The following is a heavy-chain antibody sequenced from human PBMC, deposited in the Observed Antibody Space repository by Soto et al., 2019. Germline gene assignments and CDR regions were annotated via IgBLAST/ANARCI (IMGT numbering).Heavy chain of an antibody. CDR1: GFAFGAYA. CDR3: AKDIVPQLLPSWGFDP. V-gene: IGHV3-23*01. Sequence: GGSLRLSCSASGFAFGAYAMTWVRQAPGKGLEWVSVISGAGGNTYYADSVKGRFTVSRDNSKKMLYLEMNSLRVEDTAIYYCAKDIVPQLLPSWGFDPWDQATRATVPP. CDR2: ISGAGGNT. J-gene: IGHJ5*02. D-gene: IGHD2-2*01.